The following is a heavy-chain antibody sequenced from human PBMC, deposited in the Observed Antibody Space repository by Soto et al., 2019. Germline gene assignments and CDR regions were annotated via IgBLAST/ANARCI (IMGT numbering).Heavy chain of an antibody. CDR3: IAPPEPYYYDTSGYWP. CDR2: IKSKTDGGTT. Sequence: GGSLRLSCAASGFTFSNAWMNWVRQAPGKGLEWVGRIKSKTDGGTTDYAAPVKGRFTISRDDSKNTLYLQMNSLKTEDTAVYYCIAPPEPYYYDTSGYWPWGQGTLVTVSS. J-gene: IGHJ5*02. CDR1: GFTFSNAW. D-gene: IGHD3-22*01. V-gene: IGHV3-15*07.